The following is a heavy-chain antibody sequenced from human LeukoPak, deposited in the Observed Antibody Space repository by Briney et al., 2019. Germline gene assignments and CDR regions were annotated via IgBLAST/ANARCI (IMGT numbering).Heavy chain of an antibody. J-gene: IGHJ6*02. Sequence: PGGSLRLSCAASGFTVSSIWMSWVRQAPGKGLEWVANIKHDGSETNYVDSVRGRFTISRDNAENSLHLQMNSLRVEDTALYYCAKNGGPHGLDVWGQGTTVTVSS. V-gene: IGHV3-7*02. D-gene: IGHD3-16*01. CDR1: GFTVSSIW. CDR3: AKNGGPHGLDV. CDR2: IKHDGSET.